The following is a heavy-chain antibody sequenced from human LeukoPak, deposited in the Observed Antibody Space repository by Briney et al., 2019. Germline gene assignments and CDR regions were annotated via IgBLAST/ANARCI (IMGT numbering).Heavy chain of an antibody. CDR2: IYTSGST. CDR1: GGSISSYY. J-gene: IGHJ2*01. V-gene: IGHV4-4*07. CDR3: ARAPYYSSGWNWYFDL. Sequence: SETLSLTCTVSGGSISSYYWSWIRQPAGKGLEWIGRIYTSGSTNYNPSLKSRVTMSVDTSKNQLSLKLSSVTAADTAVYYCARAPYYSSGWNWYFDLWGRGTLVTVSS. D-gene: IGHD6-19*01.